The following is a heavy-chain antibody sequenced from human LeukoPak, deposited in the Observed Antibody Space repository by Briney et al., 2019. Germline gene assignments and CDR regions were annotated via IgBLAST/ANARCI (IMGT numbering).Heavy chain of an antibody. V-gene: IGHV3-7*01. D-gene: IGHD3-10*01. CDR3: ARGGATTVGLRGNAFDI. CDR1: GFTFNDYW. J-gene: IGHJ3*02. Sequence: QPGGSLRLSCAASGFTFNDYWMTWVRQAPGKGLEWVANITQDGSEKYYVDSVKGRFTISRDNAKNSLYLQMNSLRVEDTAVYYCARGGATTVGLRGNAFDIWGQGTMVTVS. CDR2: ITQDGSEK.